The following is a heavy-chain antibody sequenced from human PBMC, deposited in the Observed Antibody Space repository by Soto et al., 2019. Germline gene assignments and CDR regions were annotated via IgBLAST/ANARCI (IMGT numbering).Heavy chain of an antibody. J-gene: IGHJ5*02. D-gene: IGHD2-2*01. CDR2: IIPIFGTA. CDR3: ARDSTSPNCLSTSCPRGGWFDP. CDR1: GGTFSRHA. V-gene: IGHV1-69*01. Sequence: QVQLVQSGAEVRKPGSSVKVSCKASGGTFSRHAISWVRQAPGQGLEWMGGIIPIFGTANHAQKFQGRVTIIADESTSTAYMEVTSLRSDDTAVYYCARDSTSPNCLSTSCPRGGWFDPWGQGTLLIVSS.